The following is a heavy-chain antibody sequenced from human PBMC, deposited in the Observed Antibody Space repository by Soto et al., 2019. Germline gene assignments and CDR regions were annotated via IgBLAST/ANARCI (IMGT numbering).Heavy chain of an antibody. Sequence: QVQLVESGGGVVQPWRSLGLSCAAYGFSFSRYGMHWVRQAPGKGLEWVAYIQRDGSQIFYADSVNGRFTISRDNCKNTLYLQLNSLRADDKAVYSCGRDRNPWWLDNLVQGTLGSVSS. CDR3: GRDRNPWWLDN. V-gene: IGHV3-33*01. D-gene: IGHD2-8*02. CDR1: GFSFSRYG. CDR2: IQRDGSQI. J-gene: IGHJ4*02.